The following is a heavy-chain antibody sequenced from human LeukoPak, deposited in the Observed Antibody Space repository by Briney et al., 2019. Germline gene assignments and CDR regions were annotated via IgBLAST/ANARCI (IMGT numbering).Heavy chain of an antibody. CDR3: ARDPSSDAFDI. CDR2: IKDDGSEK. V-gene: IGHV3-7*05. CDR1: GFTLRNYW. Sequence: GGSLRLSCAGSGFTLRNYWMTWVPQAPGKGLEWVANIKDDGSEKYYVDSVKGRFTISRDNAKNSLYLQMNSLRAEDTAVYYCARDPSSDAFDIWGQGTMVTVS. J-gene: IGHJ3*02.